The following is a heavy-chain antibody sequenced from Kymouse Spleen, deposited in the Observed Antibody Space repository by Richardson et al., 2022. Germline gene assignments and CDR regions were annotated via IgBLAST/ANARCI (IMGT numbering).Heavy chain of an antibody. D-gene: IGHD6-19*01. CDR3: AREEGSGWPTEYYYGMDV. CDR2: IWYDGSNK. CDR1: GFTFSSYG. J-gene: IGHJ6*02. V-gene: IGHV3-33*01. Sequence: QVQLVESGGGVVQPGRSLRLSCAASGFTFSSYGMHWVRQAPGKGLEWVAVIWYDGSNKYYADSVKGRFTISRDNSKNTLYLQMNSLRAEDTAVYYCAREEGSGWPTEYYYGMDVWGQGTTVTVSS.